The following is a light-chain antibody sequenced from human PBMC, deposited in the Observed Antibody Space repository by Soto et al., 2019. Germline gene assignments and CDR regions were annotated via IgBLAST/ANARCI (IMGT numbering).Light chain of an antibody. CDR1: QSVNNY. Sequence: EIVLTQSLATLSFSPSARDSLXSGASQSVNNYLAWYQQKPGQAPRLLIYDTSDRASGIPARFSGSGSGTEFTLTISSLQSEDFAVYYCQQYNNWPPETFGQGTKV. V-gene: IGKV3D-15*01. CDR3: QQYNNWPPET. CDR2: DTS. J-gene: IGKJ1*01.